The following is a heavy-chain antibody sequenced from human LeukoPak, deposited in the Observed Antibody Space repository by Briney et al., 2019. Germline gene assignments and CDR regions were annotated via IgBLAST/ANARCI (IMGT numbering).Heavy chain of an antibody. CDR3: AKGLYCSSTSCYFENYYYYYMDV. CDR1: GFTFSSYG. CDR2: IWSDGSSE. J-gene: IGHJ6*03. V-gene: IGHV3-33*06. Sequence: GGSLRLSCAASGFTFSSYGMHWVRQAPGKGLEWVAVIWSDGSSEKYADSVKGRFTISRDNSKNTLYLQMNSLRAEDSALYYCAKGLYCSSTSCYFENYYYYYMDVWAKGPLSPSP. D-gene: IGHD2-2*01.